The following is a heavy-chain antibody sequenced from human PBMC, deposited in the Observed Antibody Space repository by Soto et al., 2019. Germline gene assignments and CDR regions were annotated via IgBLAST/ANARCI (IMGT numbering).Heavy chain of an antibody. J-gene: IGHJ6*02. CDR3: ARGGEMDYYYGMDV. CDR2: ISAYNGNT. V-gene: IGHV1-18*01. Sequence: GASVKGSCKASGGTFSRYAVSWVRQAPGQGLEWMGWISAYNGNTNYAQKLQGRVTMTTDTSTSTAYMELRSLRSDDTAVYYCARGGEMDYYYGMDVWGQGTTVTVSS. CDR1: GGTFSRYA.